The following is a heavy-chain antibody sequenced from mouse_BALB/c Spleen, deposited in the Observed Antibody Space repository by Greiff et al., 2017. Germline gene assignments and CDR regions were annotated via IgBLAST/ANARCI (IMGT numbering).Heavy chain of an antibody. CDR2: IDPANGNT. CDR1: GFNIKDTY. V-gene: IGHV14-3*02. D-gene: IGHD2-10*02. CDR3: ASEGYGNPFDY. Sequence: EVQLQQSGAELVKPGASVKLSCTASGFNIKDTYMHWVKQRPEQGLEWIGRIDPANGNTKYDPKFQGKATITADTSSNTAYLQLSSLTSEDTAVYCCASEGYGNPFDYWGQGTTLTVSS. J-gene: IGHJ2*01.